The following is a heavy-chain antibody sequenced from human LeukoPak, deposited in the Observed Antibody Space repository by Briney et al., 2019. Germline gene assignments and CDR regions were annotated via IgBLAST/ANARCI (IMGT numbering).Heavy chain of an antibody. D-gene: IGHD3-10*01. J-gene: IGHJ5*02. CDR2: INSDGSST. CDR1: GFTFSSYW. CDR3: ARDTVFNKRWFGELTGMEFDP. Sequence: GGSLRLSCAASGFTFSSYWMHWVRQAPGKGLVWVSRINSDGSSTSYADSVKGRFTISRDNAKNTLYLQMNSLRAEDTAVYYCARDTVFNKRWFGELTGMEFDPWGQGTLVTVSS. V-gene: IGHV3-74*01.